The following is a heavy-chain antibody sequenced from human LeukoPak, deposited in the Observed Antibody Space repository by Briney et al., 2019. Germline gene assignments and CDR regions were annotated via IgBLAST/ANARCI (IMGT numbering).Heavy chain of an antibody. CDR3: AREGPYDGSDGDAFDI. Sequence: PGGSLRLSCAASGFTFSSYAMSWVRQAPGEGLEWVSQISGSGSIIYYADSVKGRFSISRDNAKNSLYLQMNSLRAEDTAVYYCAREGPYDGSDGDAFDIWGQGTMVTVSS. CDR2: ISGSGSII. CDR1: GFTFSSYA. D-gene: IGHD3-22*01. J-gene: IGHJ3*02. V-gene: IGHV3-48*03.